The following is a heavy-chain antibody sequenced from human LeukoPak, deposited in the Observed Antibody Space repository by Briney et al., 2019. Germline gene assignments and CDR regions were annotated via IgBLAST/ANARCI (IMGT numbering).Heavy chain of an antibody. CDR2: TYSGGNT. D-gene: IGHD6-19*01. J-gene: IGHJ4*02. CDR3: ARGGVAVADRYFDY. Sequence: GGSLRLSCAASGFSVSSKYMSWVRQAPGKGLEWVSTTYSGGNTYYADSVKGRLTISRDNSKNTLYLQMSSLRAEDTAVYYCARGGVAVADRYFDYWGQGILVTVSS. CDR1: GFSVSSKY. V-gene: IGHV3-53*01.